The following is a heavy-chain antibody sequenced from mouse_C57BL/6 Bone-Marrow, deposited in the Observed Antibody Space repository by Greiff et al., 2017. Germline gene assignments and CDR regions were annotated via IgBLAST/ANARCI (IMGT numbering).Heavy chain of an antibody. CDR2: INPSNGGT. V-gene: IGHV1-53*01. CDR1: GYTFTSYW. CDR3: ARAGILWLRRAWVAY. J-gene: IGHJ3*01. Sequence: QVQLQQPGTELVKPGASVKLSCKASGYTFTSYWMHWVKQRPGQGLEWIGNINPSNGGTNYNEKFKSKATLTVDKSSSTAYMQLSSRTSEDSAVYYCARAGILWLRRAWVAYWGQGTLVTVSA. D-gene: IGHD2-2*01.